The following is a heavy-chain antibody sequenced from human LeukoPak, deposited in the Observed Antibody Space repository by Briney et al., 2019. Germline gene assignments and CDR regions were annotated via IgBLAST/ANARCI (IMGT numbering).Heavy chain of an antibody. D-gene: IGHD6-13*01. J-gene: IGHJ3*02. CDR2: IIPIFGTA. V-gene: IGHV1-69*13. Sequence: SVKVSCKASGGTFSSYAISWVRQAPGQGLEWMGGIIPIFGTANYAQKFQGRVTITADESTSTAYMELNSLRSEDTAVYYCARVGIAAAGTRGAFDIWGQGTMVTVSS. CDR3: ARVGIAAAGTRGAFDI. CDR1: GGTFSSYA.